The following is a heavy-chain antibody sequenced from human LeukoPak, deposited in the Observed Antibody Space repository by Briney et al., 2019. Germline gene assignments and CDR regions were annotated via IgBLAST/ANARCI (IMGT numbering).Heavy chain of an antibody. D-gene: IGHD3-3*01. J-gene: IGHJ4*02. CDR2: IYYSGST. V-gene: IGHV4-59*01. CDR1: GGSISSYY. Sequence: SETLSLTCTVSGGSISSYYWSWIRQPPGKGLEWIGYIYYSGSTNYNPSLKSRVTISVDTSKNQFSLKLSSVTAADTAVYYCARDNQDDFWSGYHFDYWGREPWSPSPQ. CDR3: ARDNQDDFWSGYHFDY.